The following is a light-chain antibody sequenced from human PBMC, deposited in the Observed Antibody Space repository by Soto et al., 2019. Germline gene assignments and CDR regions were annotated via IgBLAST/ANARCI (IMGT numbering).Light chain of an antibody. CDR1: KIGSKS. J-gene: IGLJ1*01. V-gene: IGLV3-21*04. Sequence: SYELTQPPSVSVAPGKTARITCGGNKIGSKSVHWYQQKPGQAPILVIYYDSDRPSGIPERFSGSNSGNTATLTISRVEVGDEADYYCQVWDSSSDHVFGTGTKLTVL. CDR2: YDS. CDR3: QVWDSSSDHV.